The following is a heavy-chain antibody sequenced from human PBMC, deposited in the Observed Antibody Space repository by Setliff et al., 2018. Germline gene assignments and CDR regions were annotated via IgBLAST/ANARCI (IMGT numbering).Heavy chain of an antibody. CDR2: IKQDGSEK. J-gene: IGHJ6*03. Sequence: PGGSLRLSCAASGFTFSSYWMSWVRRAPGKGLEWVANIKQDGSEKYYVDSVKGRFTISRDNAKNSLYLQMNSLRAEDTAVYYCAREKMATNYYYYYMDVWGKGTTVTVSS. D-gene: IGHD5-12*01. CDR3: AREKMATNYYYYYMDV. V-gene: IGHV3-7*01. CDR1: GFTFSSYW.